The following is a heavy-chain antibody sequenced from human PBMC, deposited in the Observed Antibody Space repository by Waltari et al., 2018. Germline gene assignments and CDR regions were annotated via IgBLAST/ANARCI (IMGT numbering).Heavy chain of an antibody. CDR2: IYSGGST. J-gene: IGHJ4*02. V-gene: IGHV3-53*01. CDR1: GFTVSSNY. CDR3: ARLGYCSSTSCYQGGYFDY. Sequence: EVQLVESGGGLIQPGGSLRLSCAASGFTVSSNYMSWVRQAPGKGLEWVSVIYSGGSTYYADSVKGRFNISRDNSKNTLYLQMNSLRAKDTAVYYCARLGYCSSTSCYQGGYFDYWGQGTLVTVSS. D-gene: IGHD2-2*01.